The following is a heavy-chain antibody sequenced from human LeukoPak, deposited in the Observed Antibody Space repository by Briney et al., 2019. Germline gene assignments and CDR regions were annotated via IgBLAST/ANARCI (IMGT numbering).Heavy chain of an antibody. CDR2: IYYSGST. Sequence: SQTLSLTCTVSGGSISSGGYYWSWIRQPPGKGLEWIGSIYYSGSTYYNPSLKSRVTISVDTSKNQFSLKLSSVTAADTAVYYCARATLPYLGYSYGLGAFDIWGQGTMVTVSS. J-gene: IGHJ3*02. CDR3: ARATLPYLGYSYGLGAFDI. V-gene: IGHV4-39*07. D-gene: IGHD5-18*01. CDR1: GGSISSGGYY.